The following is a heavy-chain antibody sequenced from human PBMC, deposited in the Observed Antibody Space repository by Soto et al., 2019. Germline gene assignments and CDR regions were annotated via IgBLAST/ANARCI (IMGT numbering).Heavy chain of an antibody. V-gene: IGHV1-2*02. D-gene: IGHD6-13*01. CDR3: AREDSSSWYVWFDP. CDR2: INPNSGGT. Sequence: AASVKVSCKASGYTFTGYYMHWVRQAPGQGLEWMGWINPNSGGTNYAQKFQGRVTMTRDTSISTAYMELSRLRSDDTAVYYCAREDSSSWYVWFDPWGQGTMVTVYS. J-gene: IGHJ5*02. CDR1: GYTFTGYY.